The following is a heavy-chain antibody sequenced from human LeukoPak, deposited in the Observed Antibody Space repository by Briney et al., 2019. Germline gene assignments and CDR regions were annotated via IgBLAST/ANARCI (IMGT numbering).Heavy chain of an antibody. CDR3: AREPDRIRFDP. CDR1: GGSISSYY. D-gene: IGHD1-14*01. Sequence: SETLSLTCTVSGGSISSYYWSWIRLPPGKGLEWIGYIYYTGATYYNPSLKSRVTISLDTSKNQFSLRVTSVTAADTAVYYCAREPDRIRFDPWGQGTLVTVSA. J-gene: IGHJ5*02. V-gene: IGHV4-59*12. CDR2: IYYTGAT.